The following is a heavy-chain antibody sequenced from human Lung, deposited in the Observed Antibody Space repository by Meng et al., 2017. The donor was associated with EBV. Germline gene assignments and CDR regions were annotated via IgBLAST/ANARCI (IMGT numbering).Heavy chain of an antibody. J-gene: IGHJ4*02. CDR2: IHYSGST. Sequence: VQRKESGPGLVKPSETLSLTCTVSGGSITSGSYYWSWIRQPPGRGLEWIGYIHYSGSTSYNPSLKSRVTLSKDTSKNQFSLKLNSVTAADTAKYYCARDSDPFFDSTGYIFDFWGQGTLVTVSS. CDR3: ARDSDPFFDSTGYIFDF. V-gene: IGHV4-61*01. D-gene: IGHD3-22*01. CDR1: GGSITSGSYY.